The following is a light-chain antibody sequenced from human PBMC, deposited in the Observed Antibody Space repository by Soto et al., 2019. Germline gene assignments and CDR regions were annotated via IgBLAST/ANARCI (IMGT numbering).Light chain of an antibody. Sequence: QSVLAQPPSVSGAPGQRVTISCTGISSSSGAYYDVHWYQQLPGRAPKLLTYGNTNQPSGVPDRFSGSKSGTAASLAITGLQAEDEADYYCQSYDSSLRGYVFGTGTKVTVL. V-gene: IGLV1-40*01. CDR1: SSSSGAYYD. J-gene: IGLJ1*01. CDR3: QSYDSSLRGYV. CDR2: GNT.